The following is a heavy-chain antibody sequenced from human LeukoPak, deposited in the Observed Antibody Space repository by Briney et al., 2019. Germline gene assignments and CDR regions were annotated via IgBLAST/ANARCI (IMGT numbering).Heavy chain of an antibody. Sequence: SVKVSCKASGGTFSSYAISWVRQAPGQGLEWMGRIIPIFGIANYAQKLQGRVTITADKSTSTAYMELSSLRSEDTAVYYCARDMISVLDYWGQGTLVTVSS. D-gene: IGHD3-16*01. CDR3: ARDMISVLDY. CDR2: IIPIFGIA. CDR1: GGTFSSYA. J-gene: IGHJ4*02. V-gene: IGHV1-69*04.